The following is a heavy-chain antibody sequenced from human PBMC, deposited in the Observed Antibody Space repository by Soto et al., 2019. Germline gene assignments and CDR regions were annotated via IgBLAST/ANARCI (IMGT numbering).Heavy chain of an antibody. CDR2: IYYSGST. D-gene: IGHD3-22*01. CDR3: ATLGGKKMIVVVPGIDYYGMDV. J-gene: IGHJ6*02. Sequence: PSGTLSLTCTLSCCSISSSSYYWVWISKPPGEGLEWIGSIYYSGSTYYNPSLKSRVTISVDTSKNQFSLKLSSVTAADTAVYYCATLGGKKMIVVVPGIDYYGMDVWGQGTTVS. CDR1: CCSISSSSYY. V-gene: IGHV4-39*01.